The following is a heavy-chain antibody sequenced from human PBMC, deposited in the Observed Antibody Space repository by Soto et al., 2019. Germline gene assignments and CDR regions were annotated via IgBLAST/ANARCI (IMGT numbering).Heavy chain of an antibody. Sequence: SVKVSCKASGGTFSSYAISWVRQAPGQGLEWMGGIIPIFGTANYAQKFQGRVTITADESTSTAYMELSSLRSEDTAVYYCARDLGFCSGGSCYPFRRPSAPWGRGTLVTVSS. CDR2: IIPIFGTA. J-gene: IGHJ5*02. V-gene: IGHV1-69*13. CDR1: GGTFSSYA. D-gene: IGHD2-15*01. CDR3: ARDLGFCSGGSCYPFRRPSAP.